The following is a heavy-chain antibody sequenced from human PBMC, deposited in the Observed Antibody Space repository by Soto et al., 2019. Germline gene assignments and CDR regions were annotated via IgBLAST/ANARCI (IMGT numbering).Heavy chain of an antibody. D-gene: IGHD4-17*01. Sequence: QITLKESGPTLVKPTQTLTLTCTFSGFSLSTSGVGVGWIRQPPGKALEWLALICWDDDKRYSPSLKSRLTINKDTAIHPLVLTITNMDPGDTAPYYCARMVGSPPSDNDYGDIFDYWGQGTLVTVSS. J-gene: IGHJ4*02. V-gene: IGHV2-5*02. CDR2: ICWDDDK. CDR1: GFSLSTSGVG. CDR3: ARMVGSPPSDNDYGDIFDY.